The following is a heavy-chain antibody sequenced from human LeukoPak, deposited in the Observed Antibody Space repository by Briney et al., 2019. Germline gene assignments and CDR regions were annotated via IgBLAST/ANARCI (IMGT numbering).Heavy chain of an antibody. V-gene: IGHV3-7*03. J-gene: IGHJ3*02. CDR3: ARGGSYLSAFDI. CDR1: GFTFSSYW. Sequence: PGGSLRLSCAASGFTFSSYWMSWVRQAPGKGLEWVANIKEDGSEKYYVDSVKGRFTISRDNAKKSLYLQMNSLRAEDTAVYYCARGGSYLSAFDIWGQGTMVTVSS. CDR2: IKEDGSEK. D-gene: IGHD1-26*01.